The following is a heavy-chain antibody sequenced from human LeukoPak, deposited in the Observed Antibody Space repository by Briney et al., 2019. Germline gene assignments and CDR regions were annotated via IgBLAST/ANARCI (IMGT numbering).Heavy chain of an antibody. Sequence: GGSLRLPCAASGFTFSSYGMHWVRQAPGKGLEWVAVISYDGSNKYYADSVKGRFTISRDNSKNTLYLQMNSLRAEDTAVYYCAKEYDSSGSDYWGQGTLVTVSS. V-gene: IGHV3-30*18. D-gene: IGHD3-22*01. CDR2: ISYDGSNK. CDR3: AKEYDSSGSDY. CDR1: GFTFSSYG. J-gene: IGHJ4*02.